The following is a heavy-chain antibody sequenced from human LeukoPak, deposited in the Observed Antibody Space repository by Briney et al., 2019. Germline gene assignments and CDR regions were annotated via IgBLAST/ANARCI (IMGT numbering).Heavy chain of an antibody. CDR1: GFTFSSYG. V-gene: IGHV3-30*03. Sequence: PGGSLRLSCAASGFTFSSYGMHWVRQAPGKGLEWVAVISYDGSNKYYADSVKGRFTISRDNSKNTLSLQMNSLRAEDTAVYYCARDAYCSGGSYYHFDCWGQGTLVTVSS. D-gene: IGHD2-15*01. CDR3: ARDAYCSGGSYYHFDC. CDR2: ISYDGSNK. J-gene: IGHJ4*02.